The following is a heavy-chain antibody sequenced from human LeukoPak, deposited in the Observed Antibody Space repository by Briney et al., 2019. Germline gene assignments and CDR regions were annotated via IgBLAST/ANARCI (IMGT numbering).Heavy chain of an antibody. Sequence: GGSLRLSCAGPGLIFSNYAMTWVRQAPGKGLEWVSSITGNGGSAVYTESVKGRFTTSRDNSKNTLYLQMNSLRAEDTALYYCTKDPNGDYIGAFDPWGQGTLVTVSS. J-gene: IGHJ5*02. D-gene: IGHD4-17*01. CDR2: ITGNGGSA. CDR3: TKDPNGDYIGAFDP. V-gene: IGHV3-23*01. CDR1: GLIFSNYA.